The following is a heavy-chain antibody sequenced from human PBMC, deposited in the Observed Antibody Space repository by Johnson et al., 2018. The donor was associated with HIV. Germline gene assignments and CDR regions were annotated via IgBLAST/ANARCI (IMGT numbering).Heavy chain of an antibody. CDR3: AKVQTGYSSSWDSGGAFDI. V-gene: IGHV3-30*02. Sequence: QVQLVESGGGVVQPGGSLRLSCAASGFTFSSYGMHWVRQAPGKGLEWVAVIWYDGSNKYYADSVKGRFTISRDNSKNTLYLQMNSLRAEDTAVYYCAKVQTGYSSSWDSGGAFDICGQGTMVTVSS. CDR2: IWYDGSNK. D-gene: IGHD6-13*01. CDR1: GFTFSSYG. J-gene: IGHJ3*02.